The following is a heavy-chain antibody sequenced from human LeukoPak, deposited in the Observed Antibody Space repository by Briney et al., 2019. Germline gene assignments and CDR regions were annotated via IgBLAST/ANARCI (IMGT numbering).Heavy chain of an antibody. J-gene: IGHJ4*02. CDR3: AKSLEGLWFGNYYFDY. D-gene: IGHD3-10*01. V-gene: IGHV3-33*06. CDR2: IWYDGSNK. Sequence: PGGSLRLSCAASGFTFSSYGMHWVRQAPGKGLEWVAVIWYDGSNKYYADSVKGRFTISRDNSKNTLYLQMNSLRAEDTAVYYCAKSLEGLWFGNYYFDYWGQETLVTVSS. CDR1: GFTFSSYG.